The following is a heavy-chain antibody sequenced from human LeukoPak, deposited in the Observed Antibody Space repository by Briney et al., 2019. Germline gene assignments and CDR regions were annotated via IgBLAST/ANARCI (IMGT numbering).Heavy chain of an antibody. D-gene: IGHD3-22*01. CDR1: GFTFSAYV. V-gene: IGHV3-23*01. CDR2: ISGSGGIT. J-gene: IGHJ5*02. Sequence: GGSLRLSCAASGFTFSAYVISWVRQAPGKGLEWVSAISGSGGITYYADSVKGRFTISRGNSKNTLYLQMNSLRAEDTAVYYCAKHDPRRVVITNWFDPWGQGTLVTVSS. CDR3: AKHDPRRVVITNWFDP.